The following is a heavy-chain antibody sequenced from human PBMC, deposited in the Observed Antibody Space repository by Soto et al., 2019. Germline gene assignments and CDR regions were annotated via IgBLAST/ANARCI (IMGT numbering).Heavy chain of an antibody. D-gene: IGHD1-1*01. CDR1: GFALSPYW. CDR2: INQDGSVK. V-gene: IGHV3-7*03. Sequence: GGSLRLSCEASGFALSPYWMSWVRQAPGKGLGWVASINQDGSVKHYVDSVRGRFTISRDNAKNSLFLQMNSLSAEDTAVYYCARLTEAVTTFVYWGQGTPVTVSS. CDR3: ARLTEAVTTFVY. J-gene: IGHJ4*02.